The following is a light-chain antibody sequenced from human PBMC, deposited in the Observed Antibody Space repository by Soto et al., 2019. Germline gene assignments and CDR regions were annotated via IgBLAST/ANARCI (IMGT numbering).Light chain of an antibody. Sequence: QSALTQPASVSGSPGQSITISCTGTSSDVGGYNYVSWYQQHPGKAPKLMIYDVSHRPSGVSNRFSGSKSGNTASLTISGLQDEDEADYYCSSYTSSSTFVVFGGGTKLTVL. J-gene: IGLJ2*01. CDR3: SSYTSSSTFVV. CDR1: SSDVGGYNY. CDR2: DVS. V-gene: IGLV2-14*01.